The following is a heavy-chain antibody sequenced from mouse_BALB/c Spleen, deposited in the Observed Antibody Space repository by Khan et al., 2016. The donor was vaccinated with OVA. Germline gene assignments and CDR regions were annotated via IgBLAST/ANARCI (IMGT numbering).Heavy chain of an antibody. CDR3: ARSWATVVAYWYFDV. J-gene: IGHJ1*01. V-gene: IGHV3-1*02. CDR1: GYSITSGYS. D-gene: IGHD1-1*01. Sequence: EVQLQESGPDLVKPSQSLSLTCTVTGYSITSGYSWHWIRQFPGNKLEWMGYIHYSGSTNYNPSLKSRISITRDTSKNPFFLQLNSVTTEDTATYYCARSWATVVAYWYFDVWGAGTTVTVSS. CDR2: IHYSGST.